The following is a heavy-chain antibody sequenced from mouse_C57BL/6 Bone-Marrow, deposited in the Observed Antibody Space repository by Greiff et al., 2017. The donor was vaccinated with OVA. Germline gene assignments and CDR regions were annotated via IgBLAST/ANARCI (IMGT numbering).Heavy chain of an antibody. CDR3: TRRVDY. V-gene: IGHV6-6*01. CDR1: GFSFSDAW. CDR2: ISNKANTNAT. Sequence: EVQRVESGRGLVQPGGSMKLSCAASGFSFSDAWMDWVRQSPEKGLEWVAEISNKANTNATYYTSSVKGRFTIARDDTKSCVYLNRNSLRADDTGIYASTRRVDYWGQGTSVTVSS. J-gene: IGHJ4*01.